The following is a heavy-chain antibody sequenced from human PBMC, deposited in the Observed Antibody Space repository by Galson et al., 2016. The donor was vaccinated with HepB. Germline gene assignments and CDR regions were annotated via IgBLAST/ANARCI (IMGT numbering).Heavy chain of an antibody. D-gene: IGHD6-19*01. J-gene: IGHJ5*02. Sequence: SLRLSCAASGFTVSSTFMTWVRQAPGKGLEWVSVIYSGDSTNYADSVKGRFTISRDNSKNTLYLQMNSLRCEYTAVYYCARGKAVTGRDPLDPWCQRTLVTVSS. CDR1: GFTVSSTF. CDR2: IYSGDST. CDR3: ARGKAVTGRDPLDP. V-gene: IGHV3-53*01.